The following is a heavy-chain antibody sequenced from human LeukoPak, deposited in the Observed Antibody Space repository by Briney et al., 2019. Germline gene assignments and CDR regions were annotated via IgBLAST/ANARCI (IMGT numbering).Heavy chain of an antibody. Sequence: GGSLRLSCAVSGFTFRSYSINWVRQAPGKGLEWVAVISYDGSNKYYADSVKGRFTISRDNSKNTLYLQMNSLRAEDTAVYYCAKREGVNFWGQGTLVTVSS. D-gene: IGHD3-10*01. CDR1: GFTFRSYS. CDR3: AKREGVNF. CDR2: ISYDGSNK. V-gene: IGHV3-30*18. J-gene: IGHJ4*02.